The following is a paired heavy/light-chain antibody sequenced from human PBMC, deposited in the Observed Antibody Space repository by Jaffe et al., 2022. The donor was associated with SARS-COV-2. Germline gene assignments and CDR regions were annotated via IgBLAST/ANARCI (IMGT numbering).Heavy chain of an antibody. CDR2: ISGNGGST. D-gene: IGHD3-10*01. V-gene: IGHV3-23*04. CDR1: GFTYRNYA. CDR3: AKDRYGSGPEFDY. J-gene: IGHJ4*02. Sequence: EVQLVESGGGLVQPGGSLRLSCAASGFTYRNYAINWVRQAPGKGLEWVSVISGNGGSTYYADSVKGRFTISRDNSKNTVYLQMNSLRAEDTAVYYCAKDRYGSGPEFDYWGQGTLVTVSS.
Light chain of an antibody. CDR2: VAS. V-gene: IGKV1-6*01. CDR3: LQDSSYPLT. Sequence: AIQMTQSPSSLSASVGDRVIITCRASQDIRNDLGWYQQKPGKAPKLLIYVASGLQSGVPSRFSGSGSGTDFTLTISSLQPEDFATYYCLQDSSYPLTFGGGTKVEI. J-gene: IGKJ4*01. CDR1: QDIRND.